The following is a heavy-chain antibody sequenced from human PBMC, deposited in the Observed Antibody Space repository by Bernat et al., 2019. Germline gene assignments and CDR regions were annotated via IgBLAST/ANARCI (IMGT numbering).Heavy chain of an antibody. CDR1: GGSISSYY. CDR2: NYYSGST. V-gene: IGHV4-59*01. Sequence: QVQLQESGPGLVKPSETLSLTCTVSGGSISSYYWSWIRQPPGKGLEWIGYNYYSGSTNYNPSLKSRVTISVDTSKNQFSLKLSSVTAADTAVYYCARGSSSIAARYYYYYMDVWGKGTTVTVSS. J-gene: IGHJ6*03. CDR3: ARGSSSIAARYYYYYMDV. D-gene: IGHD6-6*01.